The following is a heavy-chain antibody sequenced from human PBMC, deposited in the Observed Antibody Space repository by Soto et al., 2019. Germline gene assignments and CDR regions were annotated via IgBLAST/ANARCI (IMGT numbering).Heavy chain of an antibody. J-gene: IGHJ6*02. CDR1: GFTFSSYA. Sequence: PGGSLRLSCAASGFTFSSYAMSWVRQAPGKGLEWVSAISGSGGSTYYADSVKGRFTISRDNSKNTLYLQMNSLRAEDTAVYYCAKLMGPTLYNWNPAYGMDVWGQGTTVTVSS. CDR3: AKLMGPTLYNWNPAYGMDV. V-gene: IGHV3-23*01. D-gene: IGHD1-20*01. CDR2: ISGSGGST.